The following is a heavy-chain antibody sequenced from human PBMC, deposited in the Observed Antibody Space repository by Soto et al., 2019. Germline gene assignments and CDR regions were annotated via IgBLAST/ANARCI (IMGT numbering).Heavy chain of an antibody. J-gene: IGHJ4*02. CDR2: ISANSGST. CDR1: GFTFSNYA. Sequence: GGSLRLSCAASGFTFSNYAMSWVRQAPGKGLEWVSSISANSGSTFYADPVKGRFTISRDNSRSTLSLQMNGLRAADTALYYCAKLGGRVTTNPIDFWGQGTLVTVSS. CDR3: AKLGGRVTTNPIDF. D-gene: IGHD2-21*02. V-gene: IGHV3-23*01.